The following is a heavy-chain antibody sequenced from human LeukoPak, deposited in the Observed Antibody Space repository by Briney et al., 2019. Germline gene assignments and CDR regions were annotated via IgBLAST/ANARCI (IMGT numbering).Heavy chain of an antibody. V-gene: IGHV3-53*04. J-gene: IGHJ6*02. CDR1: GFTFSDYY. Sequence: PGGSLRLSCAASGFTFSDYYMSWIRQAPGKGLEWVSVIYSGGSTYYADSVKGRFTISRHNSKNTLYLQMNSLRAEDTAVYYCASPGIAAAGRGVYYYYYGMDVWGQGTTVTVSS. D-gene: IGHD6-13*01. CDR3: ASPGIAAAGRGVYYYYYGMDV. CDR2: IYSGGST.